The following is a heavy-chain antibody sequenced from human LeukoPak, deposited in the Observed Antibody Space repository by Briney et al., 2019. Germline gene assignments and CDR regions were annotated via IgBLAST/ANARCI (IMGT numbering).Heavy chain of an antibody. V-gene: IGHV5-51*01. J-gene: IGHJ5*02. CDR3: ARLGPSGWYGRSSGYWFDP. CDR1: WYSLTYFL. CDR2: IYPCGSDT. Sequence: GGSLEISRKGFWYSLTYFLVGLVRQVSGQGLEWVGIIYPCGSDTRYSPSFQDQVTISADKSITTAFLHWSSLKASDTAIYYCARLGPSGWYGRSSGYWFDPWGQGTLVSVSS. D-gene: IGHD6-6*01.